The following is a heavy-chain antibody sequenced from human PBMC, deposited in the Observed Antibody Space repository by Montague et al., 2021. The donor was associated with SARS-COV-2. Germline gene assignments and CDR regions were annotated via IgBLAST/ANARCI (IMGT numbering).Heavy chain of an antibody. Sequence: SETLSLTCTVAGGSISSYYWSWVRQPPGTGQERNGYIYYSGTTNYNPSPSLRSPVTLDTAKNQNPLSLSSGTAADTADYYCAGGVVMSYYLYYGMDVWGQGTTVTVSS. V-gene: IGHV4-59*13. CDR2: IYYSGTT. J-gene: IGHJ6*02. CDR3: AGGVVMSYYLYYGMDV. CDR1: GGSISSYY. D-gene: IGHD3-3*01.